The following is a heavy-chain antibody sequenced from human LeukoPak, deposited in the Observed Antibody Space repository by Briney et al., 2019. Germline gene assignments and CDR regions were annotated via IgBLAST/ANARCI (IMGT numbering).Heavy chain of an antibody. J-gene: IGHJ6*03. D-gene: IGHD2-8*01. CDR1: GGTFSSYA. Sequence: GSSVKVSCKASGGTFSSYAISWVRQAPGQGLEWMGRIIPIFGTANYAQKFQGRVTITADESTSTAYMELSSLRSEDTAVYYCARARYCTNGVCPGSPYYYYMDVWGKGTTVTVSS. CDR2: IIPIFGTA. V-gene: IGHV1-69*01. CDR3: ARARYCTNGVCPGSPYYYYMDV.